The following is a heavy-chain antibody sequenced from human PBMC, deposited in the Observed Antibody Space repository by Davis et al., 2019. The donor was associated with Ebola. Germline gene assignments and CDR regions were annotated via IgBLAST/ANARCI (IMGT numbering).Heavy chain of an antibody. Sequence: PGGSLRLSCAASGFTFSSYAMHRVRQAPGKGLEWVAVISYDGSKKYYADSVKGRFTISRDNSKNTLYLQMNSLRAEDTAVYYCARGWDIVLLPATMAAAFDIWGQGTMVTVSS. J-gene: IGHJ3*02. D-gene: IGHD2-2*01. CDR2: ISYDGSKK. CDR3: ARGWDIVLLPATMAAAFDI. CDR1: GFTFSSYA. V-gene: IGHV3-30*04.